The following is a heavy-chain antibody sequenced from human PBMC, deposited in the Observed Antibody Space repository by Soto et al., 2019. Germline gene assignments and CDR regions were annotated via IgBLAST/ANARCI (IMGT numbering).Heavy chain of an antibody. V-gene: IGHV3-33*01. J-gene: IGHJ4*02. CDR3: ARSSSWDPFDY. CDR2: IWYDGSNK. Sequence: QVQLVESGGGVVQPGRSLRLSCAASGVTFSSYGMHWVRQAPGKGLELVAVIWYDGSNKYYADSVKGRFTISRDNSKNTLYLQMKSLRAEDTAVYYCARSSSWDPFDYWGQGTLVTVSS. CDR1: GVTFSSYG. D-gene: IGHD6-13*01.